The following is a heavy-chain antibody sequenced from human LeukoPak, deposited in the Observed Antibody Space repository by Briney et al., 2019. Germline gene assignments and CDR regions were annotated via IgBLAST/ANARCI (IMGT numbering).Heavy chain of an antibody. CDR2: INHSGST. CDR3: ARGLMVRGVIRTKYYFDY. CDR1: GGSFSGYY. J-gene: IGHJ4*02. D-gene: IGHD3-10*01. V-gene: IGHV4-34*01. Sequence: SETLSLTCAVYGGSFSGYYWSWIRQPPGKGLEWIGEINHSGSTNYNPPLKSRVTISVDTSKNQFSLKLSSVTAADTAVYYCARGLMVRGVIRTKYYFDYWGQGTLVTVSS.